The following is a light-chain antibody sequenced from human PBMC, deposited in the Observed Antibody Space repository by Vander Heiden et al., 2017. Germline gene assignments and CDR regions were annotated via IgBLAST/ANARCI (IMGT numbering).Light chain of an antibody. CDR2: EVS. CDR1: SSDVGNYNL. CDR3: CSYAGSSTWV. J-gene: IGLJ3*02. V-gene: IGLV2-23*02. Sequence: QSALTQPASVSGSPGQSITISCTGTSSDVGNYNLVSWYQQRPGKAPKLMIYEVSKRPSGVSNRFSGSKSGNTASLTISGLQAEDETDYYCCSYAGSSTWVFGGGTRLTVL.